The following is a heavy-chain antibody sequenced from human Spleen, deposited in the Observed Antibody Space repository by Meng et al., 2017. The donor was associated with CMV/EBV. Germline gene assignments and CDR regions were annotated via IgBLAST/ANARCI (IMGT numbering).Heavy chain of an antibody. J-gene: IGHJ4*02. CDR2: IYYSGST. CDR1: GGSISSSSYY. Sequence: SETLSLTCTVSGGSISSSSYYWGWIRQPPGKGLEWIGSIYYSGSTCYNPTLKSRVTISVDTSKNQFSLKLSSVTAADTAVYYCAGDQGGWNYCLDDWGQGTLVTVSS. D-gene: IGHD1-1*01. V-gene: IGHV4-39*07. CDR3: AGDQGGWNYCLDD.